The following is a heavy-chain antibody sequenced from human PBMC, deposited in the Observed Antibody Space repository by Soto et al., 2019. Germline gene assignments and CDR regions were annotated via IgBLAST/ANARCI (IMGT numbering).Heavy chain of an antibody. V-gene: IGHV2-70*11. D-gene: IGHD4-17*01. CDR1: GFSLSTSGMC. CDR3: ARLTVTTDTYYYYYYMDV. Sequence: SGPTLGEPTQTLTLTCTFSGFSLSTSGMCVSWIRQPPGKALEWLARIDWDDDKYYSTSLKTRLTISKDTSKNQVVLTMTNMDPVDTATYYCARLTVTTDTYYYYYYMDVWGKGTTVTVSS. CDR2: IDWDDDK. J-gene: IGHJ6*03.